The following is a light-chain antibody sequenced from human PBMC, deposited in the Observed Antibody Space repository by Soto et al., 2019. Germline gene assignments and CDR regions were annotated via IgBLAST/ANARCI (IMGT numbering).Light chain of an antibody. Sequence: AIRMTQSPSSFSASTGDRVTITCRASQGISSYLAWYQQKPGKAPKLLIYAASTLQSGVPSRFSGSGSRTDFTLTISCLQSEDFATYYCQHYYSYPFTFGPGTKVDIK. CDR3: QHYYSYPFT. CDR2: AAS. J-gene: IGKJ3*01. V-gene: IGKV1-8*01. CDR1: QGISSY.